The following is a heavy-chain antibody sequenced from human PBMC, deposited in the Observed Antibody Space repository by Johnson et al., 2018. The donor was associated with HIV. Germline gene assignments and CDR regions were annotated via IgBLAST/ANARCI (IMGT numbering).Heavy chain of an antibody. CDR3: ARLTWDQNRGWDAFDI. D-gene: IGHD1-26*01. V-gene: IGHV3-30*19. J-gene: IGHJ3*02. CDR1: GFTFSSYG. Sequence: QEKLVESGGGVVQPGRSLRLSCAASGFTFSSYGMHWVRQAPGKGLEWVAVISYDGSNKYYADSVKGRFTISRDNSKNTLYLQMNSLRAEDTAVYYCARLTWDQNRGWDAFDIWGQGTMVTVSS. CDR2: ISYDGSNK.